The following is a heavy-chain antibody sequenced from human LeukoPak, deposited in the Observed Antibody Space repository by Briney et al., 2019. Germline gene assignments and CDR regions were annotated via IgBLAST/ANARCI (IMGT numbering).Heavy chain of an antibody. V-gene: IGHV4-31*03. J-gene: IGHJ3*01. D-gene: IGHD2-2*01. Sequence: SETLSLTCTVSGVSVSDGRYYWTWIRQHPGKGLEWIGYKYYSGSAKYNPSLKSRLTISIDTSKNQFSLQLSSVTAADTATYYCATPYCSSISCLDVFNVWGPGTRVTVSS. CDR2: KYYSGSA. CDR1: GVSVSDGRYY. CDR3: ATPYCSSISCLDVFNV.